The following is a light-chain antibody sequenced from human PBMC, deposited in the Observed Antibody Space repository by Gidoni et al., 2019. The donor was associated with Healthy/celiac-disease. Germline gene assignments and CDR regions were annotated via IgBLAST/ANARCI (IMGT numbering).Light chain of an antibody. J-gene: IGLJ2*01. CDR3: CSYAGSSTLV. CDR2: EGS. CDR1: SSDVGSYNL. V-gene: IGLV2-23*01. Sequence: QSALTQPASVSGSPGQSITISCTGTSSDVGSYNLVSWYQQNPGKAPKLMIYEGSKRPSGVSNRFSCSKSGNTASLTISGLQAEDEADYYCCSYAGSSTLVFGGGTKLTVL.